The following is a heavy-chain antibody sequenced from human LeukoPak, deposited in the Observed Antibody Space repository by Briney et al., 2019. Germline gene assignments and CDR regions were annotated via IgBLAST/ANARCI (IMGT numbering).Heavy chain of an antibody. CDR1: GFTSSDYW. CDR3: GRDESVSGPTTFDF. J-gene: IGHJ4*02. D-gene: IGHD6-19*01. CDR2: INTDGRST. Sequence: HPGGSLRLSCAASGFTSSDYWMHWVRQVPGKGLVWVSRINTDGRSTIYADSVKGRFTISRDNAKNTLYLQMNSLRGEDTGVYYCGRDESVSGPTTFDFWGQGTLVTVSS. V-gene: IGHV3-74*01.